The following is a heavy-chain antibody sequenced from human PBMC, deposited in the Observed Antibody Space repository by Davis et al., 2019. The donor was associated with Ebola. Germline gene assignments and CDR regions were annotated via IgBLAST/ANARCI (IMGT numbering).Heavy chain of an antibody. V-gene: IGHV4-59*01. CDR1: GVSISSFY. Sequence: GSLRLSCSVSGVSISSFYWSWIRQPPGKGLEWIGYIYYSGITKYNPSLKSRVTISIDTSKTQFSLNLSSVTAADTAVYYCARGSYGDRVYWGQGTLVTVSS. CDR2: IYYSGIT. CDR3: ARGSYGDRVY. D-gene: IGHD2-21*01. J-gene: IGHJ4*02.